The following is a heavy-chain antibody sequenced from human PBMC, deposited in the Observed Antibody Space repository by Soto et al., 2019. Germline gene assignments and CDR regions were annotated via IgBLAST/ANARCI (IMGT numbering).Heavy chain of an antibody. D-gene: IGHD3-22*01. CDR3: ATSDYYYDGSGYQPLDY. CDR1: GGTFSSYA. CDR2: IIPIFGTA. V-gene: IGHV1-69*13. Sequence: GASVKVSCKASGGTFSSYAISWVRQAPGQGLEWMGGIIPIFGTANYAQKFQGRVTITADESTSTAYMELSSLRSEDTAVYYCATSDYYYDGSGYQPLDYWGQGTLVTVSS. J-gene: IGHJ4*02.